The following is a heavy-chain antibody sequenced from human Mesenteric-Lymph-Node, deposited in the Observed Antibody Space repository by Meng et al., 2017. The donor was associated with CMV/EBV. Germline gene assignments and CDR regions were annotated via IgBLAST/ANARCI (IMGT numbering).Heavy chain of an antibody. CDR3: AKTGDGFPFDY. CDR2: ISRDSTYM. V-gene: IGHV3-21*04. CDR1: GFTFARHS. J-gene: IGHJ4*02. D-gene: IGHD2-21*02. Sequence: GEVLNISCAATGFTFARHSMNWVRQAPGKGLEWVSSISRDSTYMYYADSVKGRFTISRNYSNNTLYLLMNSLRADDTAVYFCAKTGDGFPFDYWGQGALVTVSS.